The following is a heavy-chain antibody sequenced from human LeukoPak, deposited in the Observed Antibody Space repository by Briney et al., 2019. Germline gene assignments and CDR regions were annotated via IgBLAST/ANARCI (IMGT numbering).Heavy chain of an antibody. CDR1: GFTFSSHG. CDR2: IKQDGSAK. Sequence: PGGSLRLSCAASGFTFSSHGMSWVRQAPGKELQWVANIKQDGSAKYYVDSVKGRFTISRDNAKNSLYLQMNSLRAEDTAVYYCARVEASGYDYGAFDYWGQGTLVTVSS. CDR3: ARVEASGYDYGAFDY. J-gene: IGHJ4*02. D-gene: IGHD5-12*01. V-gene: IGHV3-7*01.